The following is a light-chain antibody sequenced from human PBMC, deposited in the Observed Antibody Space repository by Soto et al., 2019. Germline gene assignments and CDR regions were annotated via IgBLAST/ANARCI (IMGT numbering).Light chain of an antibody. V-gene: IGKV1-33*01. CDR3: QQYDTLPYT. CDR2: DAS. Sequence: DIQMTQSPSSLSASVGDRVTVTCQASQDIAYYLNWFQQKPGKAPKLLIYDASNLETGVPSRFSGIRSGTDFTFTISSLQPEDIATYYCQQYDTLPYTFGQGTKLEIK. CDR1: QDIAYY. J-gene: IGKJ2*01.